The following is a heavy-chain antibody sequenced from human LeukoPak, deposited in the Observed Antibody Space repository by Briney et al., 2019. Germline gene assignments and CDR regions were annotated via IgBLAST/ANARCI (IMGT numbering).Heavy chain of an antibody. D-gene: IGHD5-24*01. V-gene: IGHV3-64D*06. CDR1: GFTFSSYA. J-gene: IGHJ4*02. CDR2: ISGNGGST. Sequence: GGSLRLSCSASGFTFSSYAMHWVRQAPGKGLEYVSAISGNGGSTYYADSVKGRFTISRDNSKNTLYLQMRSLRAEDTAVYYCSVMATIPSSFDYWGQGTLVTVSS. CDR3: SVMATIPSSFDY.